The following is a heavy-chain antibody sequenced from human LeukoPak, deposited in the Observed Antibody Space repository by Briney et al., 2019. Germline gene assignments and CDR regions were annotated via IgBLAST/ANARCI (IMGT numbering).Heavy chain of an antibody. CDR2: IIPIFGTA. Sequence: SVKVSCKASGGTFNTHPINWVRQAPGHGPEWMGGIIPIFGTADYAQKFQGRVTITADESTTTAYMELSSLTSDDTAVYYCARAGSGGYSGLDYWGQGTLVTVSS. CDR1: GGTFNTHP. V-gene: IGHV1-69*13. CDR3: ARAGSGGYSGLDY. J-gene: IGHJ4*02. D-gene: IGHD3-10*01.